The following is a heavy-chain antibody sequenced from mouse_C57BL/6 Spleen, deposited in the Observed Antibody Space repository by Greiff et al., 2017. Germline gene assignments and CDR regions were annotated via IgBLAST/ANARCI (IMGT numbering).Heavy chain of an antibody. D-gene: IGHD1-1*01. V-gene: IGHV1-61*01. CDR3: ARGYITTEMDY. J-gene: IGHJ4*01. CDR1: GYTFTSYW. Sequence: QVQLQQSGAELVRPGSSVKLSCKASGYTFTSYWMDWVKQRPGQGLEWIGNIYPSDSATHYNQKFKDKATLTVDKSSSTAYMQLSSLTSEDSAVYYCARGYITTEMDYWGQGTSVTVSS. CDR2: IYPSDSAT.